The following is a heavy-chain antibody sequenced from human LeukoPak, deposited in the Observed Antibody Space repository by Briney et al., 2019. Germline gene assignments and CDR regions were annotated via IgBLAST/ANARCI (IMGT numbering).Heavy chain of an antibody. Sequence: SETLSLTCTVSGGSISSGSYYWSWIRQPAGKGLEWIGRTYTSGSTNYNPSLKSRVTISVDTSKNQFSLKLSSVTAADTAVYYCASGGSYWRLDYWGQGTLVTVSS. CDR2: TYTSGST. CDR1: GGSISSGSYY. CDR3: ASGGSYWRLDY. J-gene: IGHJ4*02. D-gene: IGHD1-26*01. V-gene: IGHV4-61*02.